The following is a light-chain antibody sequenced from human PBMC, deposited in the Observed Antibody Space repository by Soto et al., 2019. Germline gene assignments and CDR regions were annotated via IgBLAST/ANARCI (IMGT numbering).Light chain of an antibody. V-gene: IGKV3-15*01. CDR3: QQYGTSEII. J-gene: IGKJ5*01. CDR1: QSVVTN. CDR2: GAS. Sequence: EIVMTQSPATLSVSPGERATLSCRASQSVVTNLAWYQQKPGQAPRLLIYGASTRATGIPARFSGSGSGTDFTLTISRLEPEDFAVFYCQQYGTSEIIFGQGTRLEIK.